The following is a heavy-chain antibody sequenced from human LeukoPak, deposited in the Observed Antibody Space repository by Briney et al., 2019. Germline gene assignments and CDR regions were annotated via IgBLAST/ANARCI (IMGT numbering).Heavy chain of an antibody. CDR3: ARDACSTTICQAGGNWFDP. Sequence: ASVKVSCKASGYTFTSCYMHWVRQAPGQGLEWMGIINPNGGSTSYAQKFQGRVTMTRDTSTSTVYMELSSLRSEDTAVYFCARDACSTTICQAGGNWFDPWGQGTLVIVS. CDR1: GYTFTSCY. V-gene: IGHV1-46*01. J-gene: IGHJ5*02. D-gene: IGHD2-2*01. CDR2: INPNGGST.